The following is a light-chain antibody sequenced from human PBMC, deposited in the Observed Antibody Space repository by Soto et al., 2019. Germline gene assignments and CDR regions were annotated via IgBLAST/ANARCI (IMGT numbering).Light chain of an antibody. CDR3: QSYDSSLSGSV. J-gene: IGLJ2*01. CDR2: GNS. V-gene: IGLV1-40*01. Sequence: SVLTQPTSVSGAPGQRVTISCTGSSSNIGAGYDVHWYQQLPGTAPKLLIYGNSNRPSGVPDRFSGSKSGTSASLAITGLQAEDEADYYCQSYDSSLSGSVFGGGTKVTVL. CDR1: SSNIGAGYD.